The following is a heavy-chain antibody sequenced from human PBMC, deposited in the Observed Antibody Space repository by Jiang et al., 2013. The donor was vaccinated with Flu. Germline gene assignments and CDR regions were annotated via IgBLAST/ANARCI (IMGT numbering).Heavy chain of an antibody. D-gene: IGHD2-15*01. J-gene: IGHJ6*02. CDR2: IIPIFGTA. Sequence: VQLVESGAEVKKPGSLVKVSCKASGGTFSSYAISWVRQAPGQGLEWMGGIIPIFGTANYAQKFQGRVTITADESTSTAYMELSSLRSEDTAVYYCAGGWWVEGYYYYGMDVWGQGTTGHRLL. V-gene: IGHV1-69*01. CDR3: AGGWWVEGYYYYGMDV. CDR1: GGTFSSYA.